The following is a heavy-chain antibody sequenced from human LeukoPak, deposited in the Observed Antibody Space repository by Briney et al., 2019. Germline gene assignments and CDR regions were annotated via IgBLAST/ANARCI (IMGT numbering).Heavy chain of an antibody. J-gene: IGHJ4*02. Sequence: GGCLRLSCAARGFTFSSYAMRWVRQAPGKGREWGSAISGRGGSTYYADSVKGRFTIARDNSKNTLYGQVNRVRAEDTAVYYCHYTNYYDSSGYQSDFDYWGQGTLVTVS. CDR1: GFTFSSYA. CDR2: ISGRGGST. V-gene: IGHV3-23*01. CDR3: HYTNYYDSSGYQSDFDY. D-gene: IGHD3-22*01.